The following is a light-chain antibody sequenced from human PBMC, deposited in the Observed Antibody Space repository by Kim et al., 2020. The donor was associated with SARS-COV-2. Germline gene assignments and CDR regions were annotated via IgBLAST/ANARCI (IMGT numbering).Light chain of an antibody. CDR3: LQHSTYPIN. CDR1: QDIRND. Sequence: ASVGDRVTITCRASQDIRNDLGWYQQNPGRATKRLIYGASSLQSGVPSRFSGSGSGTEFTLTISSVQPEDFATYFCLQHSTYPINFGQGTRLEIK. V-gene: IGKV1-17*01. CDR2: GAS. J-gene: IGKJ5*01.